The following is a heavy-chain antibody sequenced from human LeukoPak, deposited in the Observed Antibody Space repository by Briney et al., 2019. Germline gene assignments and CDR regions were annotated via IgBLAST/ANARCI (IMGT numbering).Heavy chain of an antibody. Sequence: GGSLRLSCAASGFTVSSTYLTWVRQAPGRGLEWLSVSGGYTYYADSVKGRFFISRDISKNMVYLQMNSLSVEDTAVYFCARGRPAHYFDSWGPGTLVTVS. CDR3: ARGRPAHYFDS. D-gene: IGHD6-6*01. CDR2: SGGYT. V-gene: IGHV3-66*01. J-gene: IGHJ4*02. CDR1: GFTVSSTY.